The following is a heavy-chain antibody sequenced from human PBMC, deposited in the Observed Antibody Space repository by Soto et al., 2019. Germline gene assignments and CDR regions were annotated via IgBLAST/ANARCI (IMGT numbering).Heavy chain of an antibody. CDR3: ATSSGSYSDY. CDR1: GVAVSSDAYY. Sequence: SETLSLTCTVSGVAVSSDAYYWSWIRQPPGKGLEWIGNIYHTGSTYYSPSLKGRLTISLDTSKNQFSLNLGSVTAADTAVYFCATSSGSYSDYWGRGTLVTVSS. J-gene: IGHJ4*02. V-gene: IGHV4-31*03. CDR2: IYHTGST. D-gene: IGHD1-26*01.